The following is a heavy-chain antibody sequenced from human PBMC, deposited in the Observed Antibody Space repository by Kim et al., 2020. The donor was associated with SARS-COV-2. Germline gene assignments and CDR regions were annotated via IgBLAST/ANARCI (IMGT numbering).Heavy chain of an antibody. D-gene: IGHD5-12*01. CDR2: VSYDGGLK. CDR1: GFTFNNYG. J-gene: IGHJ4*02. CDR3: AKEERLRVATSYDY. Sequence: GGSLRLSCAASGFTFNNYGMNWVRQAPGKGLEWVAVVSYDGGLKFYADSVQGRFSISRDNSKNTLYLQMNSLRAEDTAVYYCAKEERLRVATSYDYWGQGTLVTVSS. V-gene: IGHV3-30*18.